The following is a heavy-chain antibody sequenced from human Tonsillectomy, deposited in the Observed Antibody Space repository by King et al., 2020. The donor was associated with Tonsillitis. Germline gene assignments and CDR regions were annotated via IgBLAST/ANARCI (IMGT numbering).Heavy chain of an antibody. CDR1: GFTFSSYS. CDR2: ISSSSSYI. V-gene: IGHV3-21*01. Sequence: VQLVESGGGLVKPGGSLRLSCAASGFTFSSYSMNWVRQAPGKGLEWVSSISSSSSYIYYADSVKGRFTISRDNAKNSLYLQMNSLRAEDTAVYYCAGSNVGWFDPWGQGTLVTVSS. J-gene: IGHJ5*02. CDR3: AGSNVGWFDP. D-gene: IGHD1-26*01.